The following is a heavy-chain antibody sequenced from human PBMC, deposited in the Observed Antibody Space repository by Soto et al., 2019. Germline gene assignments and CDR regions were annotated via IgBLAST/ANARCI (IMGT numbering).Heavy chain of an antibody. D-gene: IGHD6-19*01. CDR3: ARDGPYSSGPSGLDY. CDR2: IYYSGST. V-gene: IGHV4-30-4*01. CDR1: CGSIISGDYY. Sequence: SETLSLTCTFSCGSIISGDYYWSWIRQPPGKGLEWIGYIYYSGSTYYNPSLKSRVTISVDTSKNQFSLKLSSVTAADTAVYYCARDGPYSSGPSGLDYWGQGTLVTVSS. J-gene: IGHJ4*02.